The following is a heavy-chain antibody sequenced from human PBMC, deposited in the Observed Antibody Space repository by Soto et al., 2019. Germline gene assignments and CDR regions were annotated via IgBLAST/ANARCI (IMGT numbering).Heavy chain of an antibody. V-gene: IGHV1-18*01. J-gene: IGHJ6*02. CDR3: TREGSAPYYYYGMDA. CDR2: INTHNGNT. CDR1: GYTFTTYG. D-gene: IGHD6-19*01. Sequence: GASVKVSCKASGYTFTTYGISWVRQAPGQGLEWLGWINTHNGNTNYAQNLQGRVIMTADTSTSTAYMALRSLRSDDTAIYYCTREGSAPYYYYGMDAWGQGTTVTVSS.